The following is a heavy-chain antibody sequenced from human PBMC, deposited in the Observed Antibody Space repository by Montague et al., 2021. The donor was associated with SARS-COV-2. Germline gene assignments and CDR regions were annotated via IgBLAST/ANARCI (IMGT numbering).Heavy chain of an antibody. Sequence: SETLSLTCAVSGASVSSINWWSWVRQPPGRGLEWIAEIHHTGITNFNSSLRSRVSISLDSSKNQLSLTLISVTAADTAIYYCASHPVFQQLYSWGQGTLVSVSS. CDR3: ASHPVFQQLYS. V-gene: IGHV4-4*02. J-gene: IGHJ4*02. D-gene: IGHD6-13*01. CDR2: IHHTGIT. CDR1: GASVSSINW.